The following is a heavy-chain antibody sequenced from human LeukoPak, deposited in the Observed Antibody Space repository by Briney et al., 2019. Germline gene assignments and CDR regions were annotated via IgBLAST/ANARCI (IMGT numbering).Heavy chain of an antibody. D-gene: IGHD5-18*01. Sequence: GGSLRLSCAAFGFTVSTNYMNWVRQAPGKGLEWVSVIYSGGSTYYADSVKGRFTISRDISKNTLYLQMNSLRVEDTAVYHCARDGYNYGPYGLDVWGQGTTVTVSS. CDR3: ARDGYNYGPYGLDV. CDR1: GFTVSTNY. CDR2: IYSGGST. J-gene: IGHJ6*02. V-gene: IGHV3-66*01.